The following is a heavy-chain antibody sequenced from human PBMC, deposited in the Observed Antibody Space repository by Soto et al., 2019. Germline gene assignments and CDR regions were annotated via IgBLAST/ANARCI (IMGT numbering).Heavy chain of an antibody. D-gene: IGHD1-20*01. CDR3: AREGKTYNRSDYSYYYMDV. Sequence: QVQLVQSGAEVKKPGASVKVSCMTSGYTFSSYLMHWVRQAPGQRLEWMGWINADNGNTKYSQKFQGRVTITRDTYANTVHMERSSLRSEDTAVYYCAREGKTYNRSDYSYYYMDVWGKGTTVTVSS. CDR1: GYTFSSYL. J-gene: IGHJ6*03. V-gene: IGHV1-3*01. CDR2: INADNGNT.